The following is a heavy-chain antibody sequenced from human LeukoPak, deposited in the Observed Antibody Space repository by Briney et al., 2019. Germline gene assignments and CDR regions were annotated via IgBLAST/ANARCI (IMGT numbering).Heavy chain of an antibody. CDR1: GFTVSSNY. CDR2: IYSGGST. Sequence: GGSLRLSCAASGFTVSSNYMSWVRQAPGKGLEWVSVIYSGGSTYYADSVKGRFTISRDNSKNTLCLQMNSLRAEDTAVYYCARAPYSSGWTPHFDYWGQGTLVTVSS. J-gene: IGHJ4*02. D-gene: IGHD6-19*01. CDR3: ARAPYSSGWTPHFDY. V-gene: IGHV3-66*02.